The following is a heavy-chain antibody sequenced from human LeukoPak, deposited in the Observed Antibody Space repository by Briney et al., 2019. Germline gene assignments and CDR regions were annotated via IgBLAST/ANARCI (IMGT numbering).Heavy chain of an antibody. Sequence: RGSLRLSCAASGFTFSNYWMHWVRQAPGKGLVWVSRIDSDGSTTSYADSVKGRFTISRDNAKNTLYLQVNSLRADDTAVYYCARDPYSGAYYGDHWGQGTLITVSS. V-gene: IGHV3-74*01. J-gene: IGHJ4*02. CDR1: GFTFSNYW. D-gene: IGHD3-3*01. CDR2: IDSDGSTT. CDR3: ARDPYSGAYYGDH.